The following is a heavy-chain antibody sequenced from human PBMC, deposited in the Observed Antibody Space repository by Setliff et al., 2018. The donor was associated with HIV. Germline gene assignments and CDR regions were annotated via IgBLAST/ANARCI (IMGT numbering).Heavy chain of an antibody. CDR2: INHSGNT. CDR1: GGSFSGYY. J-gene: IGHJ4*02. D-gene: IGHD1-1*01. Sequence: KPSETLSLTCAVYGGSFSGYYWNWIRQPPGKGLDWIGEINHSGNTNYNPSLKSRVTISIDTSKNQFSLRLTSVTAANTAVYYCARAPATTHDFDHWGQGTLGTVSS. CDR3: ARAPATTHDFDH. V-gene: IGHV4-34*01.